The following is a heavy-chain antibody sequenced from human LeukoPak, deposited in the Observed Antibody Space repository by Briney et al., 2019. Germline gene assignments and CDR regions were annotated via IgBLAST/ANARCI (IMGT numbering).Heavy chain of an antibody. V-gene: IGHV1-69*05. D-gene: IGHD2-15*01. Sequence: SVKVSCKGSGGTFSSYAISWVRQAPGQGLEWMGGIIPIFGTANYAQKFQGRVTITTDESTSTAYMELSSLRSEDTAVYYCARAYCSGGSCRPYYFDYWGQGTLVTVSS. CDR2: IIPIFGTA. CDR3: ARAYCSGGSCRPYYFDY. J-gene: IGHJ4*02. CDR1: GGTFSSYA.